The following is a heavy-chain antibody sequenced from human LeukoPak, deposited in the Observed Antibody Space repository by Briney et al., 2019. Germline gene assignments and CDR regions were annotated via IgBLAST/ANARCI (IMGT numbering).Heavy chain of an antibody. CDR3: TRVYYYDSSGYLFDY. V-gene: IGHV3-49*03. CDR2: IRSKAYGGTT. Sequence: PGGSLRLSCTASGFTFGDYAMSWFRQAPGKGLEWVGFIRSKAYGGTTEYAASVKGRFTISRDDSKSIAYLQMNSLKTEDTAVYYCTRVYYYDSSGYLFDYWGQGTLVTVSS. D-gene: IGHD3-22*01. CDR1: GFTFGDYA. J-gene: IGHJ4*02.